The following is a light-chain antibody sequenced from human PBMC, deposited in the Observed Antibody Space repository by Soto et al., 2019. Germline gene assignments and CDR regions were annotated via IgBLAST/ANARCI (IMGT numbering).Light chain of an antibody. J-gene: IGKJ5*01. Sequence: DIQMTQSPSSLSASVGDRVTITCRASQGIRNDLAWYQQKPGKAPKRLIYDGSSLESGVPSRFSGSGSGTEFTLTISSLQPEDFATYYCLQHNNYPPITFGQGTRLEIK. V-gene: IGKV1-17*01. CDR2: DGS. CDR3: LQHNNYPPIT. CDR1: QGIRND.